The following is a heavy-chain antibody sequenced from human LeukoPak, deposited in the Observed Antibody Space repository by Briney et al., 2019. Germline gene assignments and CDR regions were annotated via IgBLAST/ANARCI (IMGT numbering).Heavy chain of an antibody. J-gene: IGHJ4*02. CDR2: ISENGGRS. CDR1: GFTFRRYA. D-gene: IGHD6-19*01. V-gene: IGHV3-23*01. Sequence: RGSLRLSCAASGFTFRRYAMNWVRQAPGKGLEWISVISENGGRSYYADSVKGRFTISTDYSKNTLYLQMNSLRAEDTAVYYCAKDLSLRSSDWYPGFDYWGQGTLVTVSS. CDR3: AKDLSLRSSDWYPGFDY.